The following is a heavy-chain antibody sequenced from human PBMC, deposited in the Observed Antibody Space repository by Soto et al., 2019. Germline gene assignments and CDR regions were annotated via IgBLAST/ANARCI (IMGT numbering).Heavy chain of an antibody. Sequence: LESGGGLVQPGGSLRLSCQASGFIFTKNAVAWVRQAPGKGLEWLSGISGTAGRTYYADSVKGRFIISRDTSKNTVYLQMNSLRAEDTAIYYCAGRTVATSWTLDIWDQGTTVTVSS. CDR2: ISGTAGRT. V-gene: IGHV3-23*01. D-gene: IGHD5-12*01. J-gene: IGHJ3*02. CDR3: AGRTVATSWTLDI. CDR1: GFIFTKNA.